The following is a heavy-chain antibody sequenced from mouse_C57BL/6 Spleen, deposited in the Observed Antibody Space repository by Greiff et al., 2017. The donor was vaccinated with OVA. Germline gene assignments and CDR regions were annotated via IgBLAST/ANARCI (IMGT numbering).Heavy chain of an antibody. CDR3: ARRGSSYGYFDV. Sequence: QVQLQQSGPELVKPGASVKISCKASGYAFSSSWMNWVKQRPGKGLEWIGRLYPGDGDTNYNGKFKGKATLTADKSSSTAYMQLSSLTSEDSAVYFCARRGSSYGYFDVWGTGTTVTVSS. V-gene: IGHV1-82*01. CDR1: GYAFSSSW. D-gene: IGHD1-1*01. CDR2: LYPGDGDT. J-gene: IGHJ1*03.